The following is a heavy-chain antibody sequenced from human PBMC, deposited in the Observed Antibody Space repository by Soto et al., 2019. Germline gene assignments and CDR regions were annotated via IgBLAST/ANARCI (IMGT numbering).Heavy chain of an antibody. D-gene: IGHD3-22*01. Sequence: QVQLVESGGGVVQPGRSLRLSCAVSGFTFSSYGMHWVRQAPGKGLEWVAHISYDGSNEHYVDSVKGRFTISRDNSKNKLYLQMNSLRAEDTPVYYCAKDTYYHYRSGYYIFDYWGQGTPVTVSS. CDR2: ISYDGSNE. J-gene: IGHJ4*02. V-gene: IGHV3-30*18. CDR1: GFTFSSYG. CDR3: AKDTYYHYRSGYYIFDY.